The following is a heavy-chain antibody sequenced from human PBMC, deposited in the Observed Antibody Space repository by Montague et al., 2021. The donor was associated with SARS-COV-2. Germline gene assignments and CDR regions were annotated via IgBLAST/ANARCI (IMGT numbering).Heavy chain of an antibody. V-gene: IGHV4-34*01. J-gene: IGHJ6*03. CDR2: INHSGST. D-gene: IGHD2-2*01. CDR3: ARARQDVVVPTLGIGAYYYYYYMDA. Sequence: SETLSLTCAVYGGSFSGSYWSWIRQPPGKGLEWIGEINHSGSTNYNPSLKSRVTISVDTSKNQFSLKLSSVTAADTAVYYCARARQDVVVPTLGIGAYYYYYYMDAWGKGTTVTVSS. CDR1: GGSFSGSY.